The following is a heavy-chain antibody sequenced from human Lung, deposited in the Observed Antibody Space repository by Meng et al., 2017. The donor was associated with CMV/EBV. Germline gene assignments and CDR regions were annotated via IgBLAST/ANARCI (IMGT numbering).Heavy chain of an antibody. CDR1: GFTFSSYA. CDR3: AKRGDSSGTYAMDV. D-gene: IGHD3-22*01. CDR2: IRFDGTNK. V-gene: IGHV3-30*02. J-gene: IGHJ6*02. Sequence: GGSLRLSCAASGFTFSSYAMHWVRQAPGKGLEWVANIRFDGTNKYHADSVKGRFTISRDNSKNTLYLQMNSLRAEDTAVYYCAKRGDSSGTYAMDVWGQG.